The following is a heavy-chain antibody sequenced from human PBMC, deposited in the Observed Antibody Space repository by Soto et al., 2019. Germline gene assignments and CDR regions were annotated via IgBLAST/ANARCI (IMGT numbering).Heavy chain of an antibody. D-gene: IGHD3-3*01. CDR1: GFTFSSYS. V-gene: IGHV3-21*01. J-gene: IGHJ4*02. CDR3: ARDGDYDFWSGYPKGLFGATVDY. Sequence: GGSLRLSCAASGFTFSSYSMNWVRQAPGKGLEWVSSISSSSSYIYYADSVKGRFTISRDNAKNSLYLQMNSLRAEDTAVYYCARDGDYDFWSGYPKGLFGATVDYWGQGTLVTVSS. CDR2: ISSSSSYI.